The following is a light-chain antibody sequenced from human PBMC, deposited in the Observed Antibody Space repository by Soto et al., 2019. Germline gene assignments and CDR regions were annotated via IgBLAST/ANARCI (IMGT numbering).Light chain of an antibody. Sequence: EIVITQSPATLSVSLGERATLSCRASQTVSTYLAWYQQRPGQSPTLLIYGASTRATGIPARFSGSGSGTEFTLTISSLQSEDLAVYYCQQYSDWPRTFGQGTKVDIK. CDR3: QQYSDWPRT. J-gene: IGKJ1*01. CDR1: QTVSTY. CDR2: GAS. V-gene: IGKV3-15*01.